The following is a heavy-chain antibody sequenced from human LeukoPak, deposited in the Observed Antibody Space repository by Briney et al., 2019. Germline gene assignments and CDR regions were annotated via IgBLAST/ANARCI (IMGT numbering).Heavy chain of an antibody. CDR1: GFTFSRYA. D-gene: IGHD2-15*01. CDR3: AKGRGYCTGGSCYSDY. V-gene: IGHV3-23*01. Sequence: PGGSLRLSCAASGFTFSRYAMSWVRQAPGKGLEWVSALGVSVSGYGGSTYYADSVKGRFTISRDNSKNTLYLQMNSLRVEDTAIYYCAKGRGYCTGGSCYSDYWGQGTLVTVSS. J-gene: IGHJ4*02. CDR2: LGVSVSGYGGST.